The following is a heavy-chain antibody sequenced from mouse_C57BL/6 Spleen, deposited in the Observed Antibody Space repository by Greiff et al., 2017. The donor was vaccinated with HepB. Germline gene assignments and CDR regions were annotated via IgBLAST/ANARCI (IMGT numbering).Heavy chain of an antibody. V-gene: IGHV5-17*01. J-gene: IGHJ3*01. D-gene: IGHD1-1*01. CDR1: GFTFSDYG. CDR3: ARTDGNYYGSGFAY. Sequence: EVKLVESGGGLVKPGGSLKLSCAASGFTFSDYGMHWVRQAPEKGLEWVAYISSGSSTIYYADTVKGRFTISRDNAKNTLFLQMTSLRSEDTAMYYCARTDGNYYGSGFAYWGQGTLVTVSA. CDR2: ISSGSSTI.